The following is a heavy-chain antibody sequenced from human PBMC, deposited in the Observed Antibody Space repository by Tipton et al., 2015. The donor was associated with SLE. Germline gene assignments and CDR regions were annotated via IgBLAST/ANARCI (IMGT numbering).Heavy chain of an antibody. D-gene: IGHD3-22*01. Sequence: TLSLTCAVYGGSFSGYYWSWIRQPPGKGLEWIGEINHSGSTNYNPSLKGRVTISVDTSKNQFSLKLSSVTAADTAVYYCARTPVDYYDSSGYPLGFDYWGQGTLVTVSS. V-gene: IGHV4-34*01. J-gene: IGHJ4*02. CDR2: INHSGST. CDR3: ARTPVDYYDSSGYPLGFDY. CDR1: GGSFSGYY.